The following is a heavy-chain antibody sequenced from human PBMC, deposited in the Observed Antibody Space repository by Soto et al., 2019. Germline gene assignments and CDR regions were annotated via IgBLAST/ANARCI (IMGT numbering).Heavy chain of an antibody. J-gene: IGHJ3*02. D-gene: IGHD6-13*01. CDR2: ISAYNGNT. V-gene: IGHV1-18*01. CDR1: GYTFTSYG. CDR3: ARRPLVIAASPDAFDI. Sequence: ASVKVSCKASGYTFTSYGISWVRQAPGQGLEWMGWISAYNGNTNYAQKLQGRVTMTTDTSTSTAYMELRSLGSDDTAVYYCARRPLVIAASPDAFDIWGQGTMVTVSS.